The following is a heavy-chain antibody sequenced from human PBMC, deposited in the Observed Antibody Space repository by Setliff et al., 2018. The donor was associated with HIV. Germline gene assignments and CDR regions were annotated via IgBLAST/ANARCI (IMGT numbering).Heavy chain of an antibody. V-gene: IGHV3-30*02. J-gene: IGHJ6*03. D-gene: IGHD3-3*01. CDR1: GFTFRNFG. Sequence: GGSLRLSCAASGFTFRNFGMHWVRQAPGKGLEWIAFIRSSGSVVHYAASVKGRFTISRDNFKNRLFLQMDNLRTEDTATYYCAKGVVATFFYYMDVWGKGTTVTVSS. CDR2: IRSSGSVV. CDR3: AKGVVATFFYYMDV.